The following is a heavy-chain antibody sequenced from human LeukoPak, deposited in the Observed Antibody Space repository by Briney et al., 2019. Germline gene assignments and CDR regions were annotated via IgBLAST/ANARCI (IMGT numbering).Heavy chain of an antibody. CDR2: IYYSGGT. Sequence: SETLSLTCTVSGXSISNYYWTWIRQPPGKGLEWIGHIYYSGGTNYNPSLKSRVTMSIDTPKRQFSLKLTSVTAADTAVCYCATSNYYNGMDVWGQGTTVTVSS. V-gene: IGHV4-59*08. CDR1: GXSISNYY. J-gene: IGHJ6*02. CDR3: ATSNYYNGMDV.